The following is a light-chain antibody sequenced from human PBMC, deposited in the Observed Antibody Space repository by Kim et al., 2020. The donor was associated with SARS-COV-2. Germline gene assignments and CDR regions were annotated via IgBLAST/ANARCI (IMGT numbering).Light chain of an antibody. CDR2: GAS. V-gene: IGKV1-39*01. CDR1: QRVSNY. J-gene: IGKJ2*01. Sequence: SASVGDRDTLTCRESQRVSNYFHWYPHTPGKAPTLLIYGASSLQKGVPSRFSGSGSGTDFTLTLSSLQPEDFAIYYSQQSQTKPYTFGPGTKLEL. CDR3: QQSQTKPYT.